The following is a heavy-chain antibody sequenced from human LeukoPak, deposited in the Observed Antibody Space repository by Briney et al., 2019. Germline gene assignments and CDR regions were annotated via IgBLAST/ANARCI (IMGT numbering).Heavy chain of an antibody. V-gene: IGHV4-59*12. CDR1: GGSISGYY. D-gene: IGHD2-21*01. CDR2: IYYSGST. CDR3: ARARRHSEYWYFDL. Sequence: SETLSLTCTVSGGSISGYYWSWIRQPPGKGLEWIGYIYYSGSTNYNPSLKSRVTISVDTSKNQFSLHLNSVTPEDTAVYYCARARRHSEYWYFDLWGRGTLVTVSS. J-gene: IGHJ2*01.